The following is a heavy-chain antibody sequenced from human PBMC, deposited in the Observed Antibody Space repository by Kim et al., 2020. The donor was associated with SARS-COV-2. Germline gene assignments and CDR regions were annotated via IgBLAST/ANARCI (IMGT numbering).Heavy chain of an antibody. J-gene: IGHJ4*02. CDR1: GYRFSDYW. D-gene: IGHD4-4*01. CDR2: IYAGDSDT. CDR3: AIFEDDFRGH. Sequence: GESLKISCKASGYRFSDYWIGWVRQKPGKGLEWMGVIYAGDSDTKYTPSFQGQVTISVDKSVTTAYLQWNNLKASDTATYYCAIFEDDFRGHWGQGTLVTVSP. V-gene: IGHV5-51*01.